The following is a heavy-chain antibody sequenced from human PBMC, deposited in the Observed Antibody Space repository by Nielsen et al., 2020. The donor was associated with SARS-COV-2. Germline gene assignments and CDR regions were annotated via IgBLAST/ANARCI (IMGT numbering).Heavy chain of an antibody. V-gene: IGHV3-48*03. J-gene: IGHJ4*02. CDR3: ARGGGRYWEATYFDY. D-gene: IGHD3-10*01. CDR1: GFTFSSYE. CDR2: ISTSGSTI. Sequence: GESLKISCAASGFTFSSYEMNWVRQAPGKGLEWVSYISTSGSTIYYADSVKGRFTISRDNAKNSLYLQMNSLRVEDTAVYYCARGGGRYWEATYFDYWGQGTLVTVSS.